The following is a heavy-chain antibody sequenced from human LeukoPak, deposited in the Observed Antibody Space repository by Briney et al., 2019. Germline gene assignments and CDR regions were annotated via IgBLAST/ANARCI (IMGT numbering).Heavy chain of an antibody. CDR2: MNSNSGNT. CDR3: ARVADYYDSSGYYQEDLDY. V-gene: IGHV1-8*03. D-gene: IGHD3-22*01. J-gene: IGHJ4*02. CDR1: GYTFSNYG. Sequence: ASVKVSCKASGYTFSNYGINWVRQASGQGLEWMGWMNSNSGNTGYAQKFQGRVTITADKSTSTAYMELSSLRSEDTAVYYCARVADYYDSSGYYQEDLDYWGQGTLVTVSS.